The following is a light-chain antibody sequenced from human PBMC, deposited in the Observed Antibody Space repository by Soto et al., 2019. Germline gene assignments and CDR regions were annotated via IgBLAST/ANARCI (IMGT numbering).Light chain of an antibody. Sequence: DIQMTQSPSSLSASVGDRVTITCRASQSISSYLNWYQQKPGKAPKLLNYAASSLQSGVPSRFSRSGSGTDFTPTISSLQPEDFATYYCQQSYSTPGTFGQGTKLEIK. CDR2: AAS. CDR1: QSISSY. J-gene: IGKJ2*02. CDR3: QQSYSTPGT. V-gene: IGKV1-39*01.